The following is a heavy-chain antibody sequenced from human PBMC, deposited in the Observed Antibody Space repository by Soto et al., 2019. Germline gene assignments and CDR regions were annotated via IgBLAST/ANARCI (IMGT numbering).Heavy chain of an antibody. CDR3: ARGLTKDQNWFDP. CDR1: RGSFSGYY. CDR2: INHSGST. J-gene: IGHJ5*02. V-gene: IGHV4-34*01. D-gene: IGHD7-27*01. Sequence: PSERLSLTCAVYRGSFSGYYWSWIRQPPGKGLEWIGEINHSGSTNYNPSLKSRVTISVDPSKNQCSLKLSSVTAADTAVYYGARGLTKDQNWFDPWGQGTLVTVS.